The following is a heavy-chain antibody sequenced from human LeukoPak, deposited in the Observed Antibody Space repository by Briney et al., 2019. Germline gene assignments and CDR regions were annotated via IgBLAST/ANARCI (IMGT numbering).Heavy chain of an antibody. Sequence: ASVTVSCKASGYTFTSYYMHWVRQAPGLGLEWMGIIRPIADTTTYSQKFQGRVTMTRDMSTSTVYMELSSLRSEDTALYYCARDVPYCGGNCHDAFDIWGQGAKVTVSS. J-gene: IGHJ3*02. V-gene: IGHV1-46*01. CDR3: ARDVPYCGGNCHDAFDI. CDR1: GYTFTSYY. CDR2: IRPIADTT. D-gene: IGHD2-21*02.